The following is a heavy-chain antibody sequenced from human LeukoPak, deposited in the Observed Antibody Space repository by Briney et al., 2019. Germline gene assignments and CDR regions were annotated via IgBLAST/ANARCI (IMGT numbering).Heavy chain of an antibody. CDR3: ARHESLPPVIYFDL. D-gene: IGHD4-11*01. CDR2: IKQDGSEK. V-gene: IGHV3-7*01. J-gene: IGHJ2*01. CDR1: GFTFSSYW. Sequence: GGSLRLSCAASGFTFSSYWMSWVRQAPGKGLEWVANIKQDGSEKYYVDSVKGRFTISRDNAKNSLYLQMNSLRAEDTAVYYCARHESLPPVIYFDLWGRGTLVTVSS.